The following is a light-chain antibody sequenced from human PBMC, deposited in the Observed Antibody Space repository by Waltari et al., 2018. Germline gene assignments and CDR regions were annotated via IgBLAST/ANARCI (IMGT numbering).Light chain of an antibody. CDR3: HQYNNWPPWT. CDR1: QSVSRN. Sequence: ETVMTQSPATLFVSPGERATLSCRASQSVSRNLAWYQQKPGQAPRRLIYETSTRATGIPARFSGSGSGTEFTLTISSLQSEDVAIYHCHQYNNWPPWTFGQGTKVEIK. V-gene: IGKV3-15*01. CDR2: ETS. J-gene: IGKJ1*01.